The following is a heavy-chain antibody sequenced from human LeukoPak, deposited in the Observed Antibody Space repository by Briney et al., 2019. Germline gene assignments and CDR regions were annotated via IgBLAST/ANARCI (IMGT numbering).Heavy chain of an antibody. CDR1: GGSISSYY. CDR3: ARHGRIAVALNWFDP. J-gene: IGHJ5*02. Sequence: SETLSLTCTVSGGSISSYYWSWIRQPPGKGLEWVGYIYYSGSTYYTPSLKSRVTTSVDTSKNQFSLKLSSVAAADTAGYYCARHGRIAVALNWFDPWGQGPRATVSS. D-gene: IGHD6-19*01. CDR2: IYYSGST. V-gene: IGHV4-59*08.